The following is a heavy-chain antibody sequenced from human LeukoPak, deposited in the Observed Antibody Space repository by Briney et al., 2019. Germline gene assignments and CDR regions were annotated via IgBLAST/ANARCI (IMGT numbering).Heavy chain of an antibody. V-gene: IGHV3-33*08. D-gene: IGHD4-11*01. CDR1: GFTFNNAW. Sequence: GGSLRLSCATSGFTFNNAWVNWVRQAPGKGLEWVAVIWYDGSNKYYADSVKGRFTISRDNSKNTLYLQMNSLRAEDTAVYYCARDLDYSNYVGYWGQGTLVTVSS. CDR3: ARDLDYSNYVGY. J-gene: IGHJ4*02. CDR2: IWYDGSNK.